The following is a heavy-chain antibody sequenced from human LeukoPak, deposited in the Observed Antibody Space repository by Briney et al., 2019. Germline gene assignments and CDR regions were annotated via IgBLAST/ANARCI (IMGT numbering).Heavy chain of an antibody. CDR2: ISGSGGST. V-gene: IGHV3-23*01. Sequence: GGSLRLSCAASGFTFSSYAMSWVRQAPGKGLEWVSAISGSGGSTYYADSVKGRFTISRDNSKNTLYLQMNSLRAEDTAVYYCAKDLLEYPETVVGKPTSGLHDYWGQGTLVTASS. CDR1: GFTFSSYA. J-gene: IGHJ4*02. CDR3: AKDLLEYPETVVGKPTSGLHDY. D-gene: IGHD6-19*01.